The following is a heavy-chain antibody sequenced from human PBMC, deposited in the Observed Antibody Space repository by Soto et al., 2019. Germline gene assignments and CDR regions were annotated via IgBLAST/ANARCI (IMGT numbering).Heavy chain of an antibody. J-gene: IGHJ4*02. V-gene: IGHV1-18*01. Sequence: QVHLVQSGAEVKKPGASVKVSCKGSGYAFTTYGITWVRQAPGQGLEWMGWISAHNGNTNYAQKLQGRVTVTRDTSTGTAYMELRSLRSDDTAVYYCARGRYGDYWGQGALVTVSS. CDR3: ARGRYGDY. CDR1: GYAFTTYG. CDR2: ISAHNGNT. D-gene: IGHD1-1*01.